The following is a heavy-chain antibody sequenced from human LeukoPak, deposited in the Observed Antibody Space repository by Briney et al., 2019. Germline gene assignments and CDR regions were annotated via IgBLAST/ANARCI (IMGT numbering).Heavy chain of an antibody. V-gene: IGHV4-34*01. CDR1: GGSFSGYY. Sequence: TSETLSLTCAVYGGSFSGYYWSWIRQPPGKGLEWIGEINHSGSTNYNPSLKSRVTISVDTSKNQFSLKLSSVTAADTAVYYCARATRVADVWGKGTTVTVSS. D-gene: IGHD2-15*01. CDR2: INHSGST. J-gene: IGHJ6*04. CDR3: ARATRVADV.